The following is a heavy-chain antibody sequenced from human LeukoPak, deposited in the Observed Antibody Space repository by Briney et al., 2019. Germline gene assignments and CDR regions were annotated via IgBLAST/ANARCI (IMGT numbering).Heavy chain of an antibody. CDR3: ARSRYFDWLYLFDY. CDR2: IYYSGST. V-gene: IGHV4-59*01. Sequence: SETLSLTCTVSGGSISSYYWSWIRQPPGKGLEWIGYIYYSGSTNYNPSLKSRVTISVDTSKNQFSLKLSSVTAADTAVYYCARSRYFDWLYLFDYWGQGTLVTVSS. D-gene: IGHD3-9*01. J-gene: IGHJ4*02. CDR1: GGSISSYY.